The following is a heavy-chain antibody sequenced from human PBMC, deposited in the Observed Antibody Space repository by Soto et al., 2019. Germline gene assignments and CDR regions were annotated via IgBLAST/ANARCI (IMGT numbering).Heavy chain of an antibody. CDR1: GYTFTNYG. Sequence: QVQLVQSGAEVKKPGASVKVSCKASGYTFTNYGINWVRQAPGQGLEWPGWVSAYNGERRYAQRVQARVILTTDPSTTTAYMELRSLRSDDTAVYYCSRGTSIPASGDYWGQGTLVTVSS. CDR3: SRGTSIPASGDY. V-gene: IGHV1-18*01. D-gene: IGHD6-6*01. CDR2: VSAYNGER. J-gene: IGHJ4*01.